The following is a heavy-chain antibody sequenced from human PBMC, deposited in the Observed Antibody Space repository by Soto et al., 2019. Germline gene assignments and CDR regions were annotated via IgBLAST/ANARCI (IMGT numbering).Heavy chain of an antibody. CDR1: GFTFSSYS. CDR2: ISSSSSYI. D-gene: IGHD3-9*01. CDR3: ARVSRYFVWLLSYLDY. Sequence: GGSLRLSCAASGFTFSSYSMNWVRQAPGKGLEWVSSISSSSSYIYYADSVKGRFTISRDNAKNSLYLQMNSLRAEDTAVYYCARVSRYFVWLLSYLDYWGQGTLVTVSS. V-gene: IGHV3-21*01. J-gene: IGHJ4*02.